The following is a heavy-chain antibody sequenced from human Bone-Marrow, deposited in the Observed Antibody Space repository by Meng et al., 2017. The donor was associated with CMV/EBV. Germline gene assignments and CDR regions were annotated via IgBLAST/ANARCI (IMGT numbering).Heavy chain of an antibody. V-gene: IGHV3-30*19. J-gene: IGHJ4*02. CDR3: ARESIAVDGGFDY. D-gene: IGHD6-19*01. Sequence: GGSLKISCAASGFTFSSYGMHWVRQAPGKGLEWVAVISYDGSNKYYADSVKGRFTISRDNSKNTLYLQMNSLRAEDTAVYYCARESIAVDGGFDYWGQGTLVTVSS. CDR2: ISYDGSNK. CDR1: GFTFSSYG.